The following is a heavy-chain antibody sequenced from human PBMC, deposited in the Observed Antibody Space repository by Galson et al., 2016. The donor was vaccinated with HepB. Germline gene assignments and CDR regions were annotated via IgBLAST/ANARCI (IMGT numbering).Heavy chain of an antibody. D-gene: IGHD5-12*01. Sequence: SVKVSCKASGYTFISNGLTWVRQAPGQGLEWLGWINIHNGNTNYARKVQGRVTMTADTSTHTAYMELRSLRFDDTAVYYCARPLGWGYSAYDHTLFPKDFDPWGQGTLVTVAA. CDR3: ARPLGWGYSAYDHTLFPKDFDP. V-gene: IGHV1-18*01. CDR2: INIHNGNT. CDR1: GYTFISNG. J-gene: IGHJ5*02.